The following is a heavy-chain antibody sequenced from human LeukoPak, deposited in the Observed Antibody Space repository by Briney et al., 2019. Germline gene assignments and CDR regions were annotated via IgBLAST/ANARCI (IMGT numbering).Heavy chain of an antibody. CDR3: ARDRTIFGARGDWFDP. CDR2: IYTSGST. CDR1: GGSISSSSYY. V-gene: IGHV4-39*07. J-gene: IGHJ5*02. Sequence: PSETLSLTCTVSGGSISSSSYYWGWIRQPPGKGLEWIGRIYTSGSTNYNPSLKSRVTMSVDTSKNQFSLKLSSVTAADTAVYYCARDRTIFGARGDWFDPWGQGTLVTVSS. D-gene: IGHD3-3*01.